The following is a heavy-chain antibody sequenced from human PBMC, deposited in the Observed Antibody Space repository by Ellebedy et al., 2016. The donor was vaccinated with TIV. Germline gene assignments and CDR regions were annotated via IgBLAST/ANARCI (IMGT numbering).Heavy chain of an antibody. CDR2: IYYSGST. CDR1: GGSFSGYY. CDR3: AAKIRGGVNFDY. D-gene: IGHD3-10*01. Sequence: SETLSLTCAVYGGSFSGYYWSWIRQHPGKGLEWIGYIYYSGSTYYNPSLKSRVTISVNTSKNQFSLKLSSVTAADTAVYYCAAKIRGGVNFDYWGQGTLVTVSS. V-gene: IGHV4-34*01. J-gene: IGHJ4*02.